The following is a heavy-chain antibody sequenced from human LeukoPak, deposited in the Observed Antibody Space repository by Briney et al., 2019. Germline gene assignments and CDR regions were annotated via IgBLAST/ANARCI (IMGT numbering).Heavy chain of an antibody. Sequence: GGSLTLSCAASGFTFSSYGMSWVRQAPGKGLEWVSAISGDGATTYYADSVKGRFTISRDTSKNTLYLQMNSLRVEDTAVYYCARSSHYDILTGYSEEDAFDIWGQGTMVTVSS. CDR1: GFTFSSYG. CDR2: ISGDGATT. CDR3: ARSSHYDILTGYSEEDAFDI. D-gene: IGHD3-9*01. V-gene: IGHV3-23*01. J-gene: IGHJ3*02.